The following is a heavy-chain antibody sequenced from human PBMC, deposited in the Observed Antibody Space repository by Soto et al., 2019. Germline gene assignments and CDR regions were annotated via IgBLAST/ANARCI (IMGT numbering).Heavy chain of an antibody. CDR1: GFTFSSHG. Sequence: GGSLRLSCAASGFTFSSHGMHWVRQAPGKGLEWVAVIWYDGSNKYYVDSVKGRFTISRDNSKDTLSLQMNSLRAEDTAVYYCARGNPYGMDVWGQGTTVTVSS. V-gene: IGHV3-33*01. CDR2: IWYDGSNK. J-gene: IGHJ6*02. CDR3: ARGNPYGMDV.